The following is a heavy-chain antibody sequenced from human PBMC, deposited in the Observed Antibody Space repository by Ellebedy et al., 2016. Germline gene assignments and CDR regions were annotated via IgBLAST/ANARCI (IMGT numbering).Heavy chain of an antibody. V-gene: IGHV4-34*01. CDR1: GGSFSGYY. CDR2: INHSGST. J-gene: IGHJ3*02. D-gene: IGHD1-26*01. Sequence: SETLSLXXAVYGGSFSGYYWSWIRQPPGKGLEWIGEINHSGSTNYNPSLKSRVTISVDTSKNQFSLKLSSVTAADTAVYYCARAYFATIDAFDIWGQGTMVTVSS. CDR3: ARAYFATIDAFDI.